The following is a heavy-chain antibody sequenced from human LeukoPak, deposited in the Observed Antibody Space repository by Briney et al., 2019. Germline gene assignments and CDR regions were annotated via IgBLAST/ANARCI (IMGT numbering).Heavy chain of an antibody. Sequence: GGSLRLSCAASRFTFSSYGMSWVRQAPGKGLEWVSAISGSGGSTYYADSVKGRFTISRDNSKNTLYLQMNSLRAEDTAVYYCARAWEYSSSWYYYYYYYMDVWGKGTTVTISS. V-gene: IGHV3-23*01. D-gene: IGHD6-13*01. CDR1: RFTFSSYG. J-gene: IGHJ6*03. CDR2: ISGSGGST. CDR3: ARAWEYSSSWYYYYYYYMDV.